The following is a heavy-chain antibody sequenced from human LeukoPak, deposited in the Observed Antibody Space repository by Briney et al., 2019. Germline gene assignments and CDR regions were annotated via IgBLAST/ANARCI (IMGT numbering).Heavy chain of an antibody. CDR2: IYYSGST. V-gene: IGHV4-59*12. J-gene: IGHJ3*02. D-gene: IGHD3-22*01. Sequence: PSETLSLTCTVSGGSISSYYWSWIRQPPGKGLEWIGYIYYSGSTNYNPSLKSRVTISVDTSKKQFSLKLSSVTAADTAVYYCARDAIVVDAFDIWGQGTMVTVSS. CDR1: GGSISSYY. CDR3: ARDAIVVDAFDI.